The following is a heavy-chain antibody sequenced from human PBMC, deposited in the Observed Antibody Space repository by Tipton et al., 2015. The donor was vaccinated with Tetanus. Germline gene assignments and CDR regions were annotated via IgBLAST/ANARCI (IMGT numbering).Heavy chain of an antibody. Sequence: QSGPEVKKPGASVKVSCKASGYTFTRHYLHWVRQAPGQGLEWMGWITPHTGGTKVALEFQGRVTMTRDTSISTAYMELSRLRSDDTAVYYCARELGGSGFPDYWGQGTLVTVSS. CDR2: ITPHTGGT. V-gene: IGHV1-2*02. CDR1: GYTFTRHY. J-gene: IGHJ4*02. CDR3: ARELGGSGFPDY. D-gene: IGHD3-10*01.